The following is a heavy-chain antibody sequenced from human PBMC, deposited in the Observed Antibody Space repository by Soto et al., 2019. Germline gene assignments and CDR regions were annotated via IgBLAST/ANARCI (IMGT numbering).Heavy chain of an antibody. CDR1: GGSISNYY. CDR3: AREENTNWFDS. Sequence: SETLSLTCTVSGGSISNYYWSWIRQPPGKGLEWIGYIYYSGSTNYNPSLKSRVTMSVDTSKRQFSLKVNSVTAADTAVYYCAREENTNWFDSWGQGTLVTVSS. J-gene: IGHJ5*01. V-gene: IGHV4-59*01. D-gene: IGHD5-18*01. CDR2: IYYSGST.